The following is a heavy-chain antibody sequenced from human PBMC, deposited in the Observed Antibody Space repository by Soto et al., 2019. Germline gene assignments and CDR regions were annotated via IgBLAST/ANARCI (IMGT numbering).Heavy chain of an antibody. Sequence: ASVKVSCKASGYTFSNYGIHWVRQAPGQRLEWMGLINAGNGNTKYSQKFQGRVTLTRDTSASTAYMELSSLRSEDTAVYYCAQWVGPTRFVGAFDIRGQGTMVTVSS. CDR3: AQWVGPTRFVGAFDI. CDR1: GYTFSNYG. J-gene: IGHJ3*02. D-gene: IGHD1-26*01. CDR2: INAGNGNT. V-gene: IGHV1-3*01.